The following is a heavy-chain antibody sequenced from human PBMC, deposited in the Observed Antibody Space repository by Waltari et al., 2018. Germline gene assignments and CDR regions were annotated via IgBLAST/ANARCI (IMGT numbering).Heavy chain of an antibody. CDR3: ARGRYSSSSYIDY. J-gene: IGHJ4*02. Sequence: QVQLVESGGGVVQPGRSLRLSCVVSGFTFSSHNMHWVRQSPGKELEWVADIWDYGSKENYVDSVKGRFRISRDNSKNTVYLQLDRVSADDTAVYFCARGRYSSSSYIDYWGRGTLVTVSS. CDR2: IWDYGSKE. CDR1: GFTFSSHN. D-gene: IGHD6-6*01. V-gene: IGHV3-33*01.